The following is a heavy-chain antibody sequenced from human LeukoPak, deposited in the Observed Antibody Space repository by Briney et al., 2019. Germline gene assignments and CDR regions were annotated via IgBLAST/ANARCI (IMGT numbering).Heavy chain of an antibody. CDR1: GFTFSSYA. CDR3: AKPPGYCSSTSCPWDY. V-gene: IGHV3-23*01. D-gene: IGHD2-2*01. J-gene: IGHJ4*02. CDR2: TSGTGGST. Sequence: GGSLRLSCAASGFTFSSYAMSWVRQAPGKGLEWVSGTSGTGGSTYYADSVKGRFTISRDNSRNTLYLQMNSLRAEDTAVYYCAKPPGYCSSTSCPWDYWGQGTLVTVSS.